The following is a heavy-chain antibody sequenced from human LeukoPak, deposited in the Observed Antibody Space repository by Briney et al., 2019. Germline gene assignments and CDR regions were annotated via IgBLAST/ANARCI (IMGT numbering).Heavy chain of an antibody. V-gene: IGHV5-51*01. J-gene: IGHJ4*02. CDR1: GYNFTNYW. D-gene: IGHD3-22*01. CDR2: IYPGDSDT. CDR3: ARRIDYYDSSGYYYD. Sequence: GESLKISCKGSGYNFTNYWIGWVRQMPGKGLEWMGIIYPGDSDTRYSPSFQGQVTISADKSISTAYLQWSSLKASDTAIYYCARRIDYYDSSGYYYDWGQGTLVTVPS.